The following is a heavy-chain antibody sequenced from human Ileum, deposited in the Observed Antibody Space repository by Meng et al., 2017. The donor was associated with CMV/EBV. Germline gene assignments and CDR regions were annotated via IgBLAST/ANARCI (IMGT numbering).Heavy chain of an antibody. CDR2: IKSRDDGEIT. CDR3: TKGGPLGSYFDY. J-gene: IGHJ4*02. Sequence: ASGFSVRNAWMTWVRQAPGKGLEWVGRIKSRDDGEITDYAAPVEGRFTISRDDSKNTLYLQMNSLKTDDTALYYCTKGGPLGSYFDYWGQGALVTVSS. V-gene: IGHV3-15*01. CDR1: GFSVRNAW. D-gene: IGHD1-26*01.